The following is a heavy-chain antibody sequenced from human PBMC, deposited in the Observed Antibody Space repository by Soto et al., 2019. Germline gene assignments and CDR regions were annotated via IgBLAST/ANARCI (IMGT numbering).Heavy chain of an antibody. CDR3: AREDDTYSSGWYAAY. V-gene: IGHV3-21*01. J-gene: IGHJ4*02. CDR1: GFTFSSYS. Sequence: GGSLRLSCAASGFTFSSYSMNWVRQAPGKGLEWVSSISSSSYIYYADSVKGRFTISRDNAKNSLYLQMNSLRAEDTAVYYCAREDDTYSSGWYAAYWGQGTLVTVSS. D-gene: IGHD6-19*01. CDR2: ISSSSYI.